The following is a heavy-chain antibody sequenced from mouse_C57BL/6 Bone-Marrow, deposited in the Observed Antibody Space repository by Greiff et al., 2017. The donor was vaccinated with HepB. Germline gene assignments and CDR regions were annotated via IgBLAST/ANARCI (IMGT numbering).Heavy chain of an antibody. J-gene: IGHJ4*01. CDR3: ASDYYVSSLYAMDY. CDR1: GFSLTSYG. Sequence: VQLVESGPGLVAPSQSLSITCTVSGFSLTSYGVDWVRQSPGKGLEWLGVIWGVGSTNYNSALKSRLSISKDNSKSQVFLKMNSLQTDDTAMYYCASDYYVSSLYAMDYWGQGTSVTVSS. CDR2: IWGVGST. V-gene: IGHV2-6*01. D-gene: IGHD1-1*01.